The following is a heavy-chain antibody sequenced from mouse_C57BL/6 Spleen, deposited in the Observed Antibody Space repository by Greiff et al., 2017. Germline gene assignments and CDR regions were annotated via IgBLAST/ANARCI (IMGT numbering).Heavy chain of an antibody. CDR2: ISGGGGNT. CDR1: GFTFSSYT. CDR3: ARQTGTDYFDY. J-gene: IGHJ2*01. Sequence: VESGGGLVKPGGSLKLSCAASGFTFSSYTMSWVRQTPEKRLEWVATISGGGGNTYYPDSVKGRFTISRDNAKNTLYLQMSSLRSEDTALYYCARQTGTDYFDYWGQGTTLTVSS. V-gene: IGHV5-9*01. D-gene: IGHD4-1*01.